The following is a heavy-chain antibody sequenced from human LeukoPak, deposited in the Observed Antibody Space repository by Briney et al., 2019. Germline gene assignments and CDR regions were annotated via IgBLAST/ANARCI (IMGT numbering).Heavy chain of an antibody. CDR3: SRSNPNWFDL. CDR2: INPSGGST. V-gene: IGHV1-46*01. J-gene: IGHJ5*02. CDR1: GYTFTSYY. Sequence: ASVKVSCKASGYTFTSYYMHWVRQAPGQGLEWMGIINPSGGSTSYAQKFQGRVTITTNTSANTAYMELSSLRSEDTALYYCSRSNPNWFDLWGQGTLVTVSS. D-gene: IGHD1-14*01.